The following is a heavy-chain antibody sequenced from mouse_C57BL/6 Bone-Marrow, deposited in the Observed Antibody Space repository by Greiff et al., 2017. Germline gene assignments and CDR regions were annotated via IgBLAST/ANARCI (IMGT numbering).Heavy chain of an antibody. V-gene: IGHV1-52*01. CDR3: ARSLRFYYYAMDY. D-gene: IGHD1-1*01. Sequence: QVQLQQPGAELVRPGSSVKLSCTASGYTFTSYWMHWVKQRPIQGLEWIGNIDPSDSETHYNQKFKDKATLTVDKSSSTSYMQLSSLTSEDSAVYYCARSLRFYYYAMDYWGQGTSVTVSS. J-gene: IGHJ4*01. CDR1: GYTFTSYW. CDR2: IDPSDSET.